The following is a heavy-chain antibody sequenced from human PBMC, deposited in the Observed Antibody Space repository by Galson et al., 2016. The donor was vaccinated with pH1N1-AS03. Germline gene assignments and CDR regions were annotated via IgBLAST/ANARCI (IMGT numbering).Heavy chain of an antibody. D-gene: IGHD7-27*01. CDR1: GYTFTNYF. V-gene: IGHV1-46*01. J-gene: IGHJ5*02. CDR2: INPSGGTT. Sequence: SVKVSCKASGYTFTNYFMHWVRQAPGQGLEWMGVINPSGGTTRYAQKFQGRVTISVDTSTNQFSLNLTSVTAADTAVYYCARRANWGFTGRQNWFDPWGQGTLVTVSS. CDR3: ARRANWGFTGRQNWFDP.